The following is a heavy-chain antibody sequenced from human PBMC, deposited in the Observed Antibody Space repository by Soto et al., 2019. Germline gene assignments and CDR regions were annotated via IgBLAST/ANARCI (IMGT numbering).Heavy chain of an antibody. CDR3: ARGGTPRVGSGSYYKVPRGNCYYYGMDV. V-gene: IGHV4-34*01. CDR2: INHSGST. D-gene: IGHD3-10*01. Sequence: SETLSLTCAVYGGSFSGYYWSWIRQPPGKGLEWIGEINHSGSTNYNPSLKSRVTISVDTSKNQFSLKLSSVTAADTAVYYCARGGTPRVGSGSYYKVPRGNCYYYGMDVWGQGTTVTVSS. J-gene: IGHJ6*02. CDR1: GGSFSGYY.